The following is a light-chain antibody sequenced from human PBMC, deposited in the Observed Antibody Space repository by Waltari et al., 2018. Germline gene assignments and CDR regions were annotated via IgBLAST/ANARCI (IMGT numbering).Light chain of an antibody. J-gene: IGKJ1*01. CDR1: QSVSSN. CDR2: GAS. Sequence: EIVMTQSPATLSVSPGERTTLSCRASQSVSSNLAWYQQRRGQAPRPLIYGASTGATGIPARFSGSGSETELTLTISSMQSEDFAVYYCQQYNNWPWTFGQGTKVEI. CDR3: QQYNNWPWT. V-gene: IGKV3-15*01.